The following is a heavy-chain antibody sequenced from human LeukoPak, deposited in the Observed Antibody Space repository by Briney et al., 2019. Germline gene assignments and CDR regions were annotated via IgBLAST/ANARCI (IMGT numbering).Heavy chain of an antibody. Sequence: GGSLRLSCAASGFTFRSYWMSWVRQAPGKGLVWVSRIKSDGSSTTYADSVKGRFTISGDNAKNSLYLQMNSLRAEDTAVYYCARAYDILTGNYYYYYMDVWGKGTTVTISS. J-gene: IGHJ6*03. D-gene: IGHD3-9*01. CDR3: ARAYDILTGNYYYYYMDV. V-gene: IGHV3-74*01. CDR2: IKSDGSST. CDR1: GFTFRSYW.